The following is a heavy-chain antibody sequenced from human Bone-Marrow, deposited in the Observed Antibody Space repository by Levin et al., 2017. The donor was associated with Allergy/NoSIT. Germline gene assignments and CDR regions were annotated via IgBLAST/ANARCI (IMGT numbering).Heavy chain of an antibody. CDR2: IYHTGTT. D-gene: IGHD6-13*01. Sequence: SETLSLTCAVSGASISSGGYAWSWIRQPPGTGLEWIGHIYHTGTTYYNPSLQSRFTISLDRSKNQFSLKVTSVTAADPAVYYCARLTMYGSRAFDIWGQGTKVTVSS. J-gene: IGHJ3*02. CDR3: ARLTMYGSRAFDI. CDR1: GASISSGGYA. V-gene: IGHV4-30-2*01.